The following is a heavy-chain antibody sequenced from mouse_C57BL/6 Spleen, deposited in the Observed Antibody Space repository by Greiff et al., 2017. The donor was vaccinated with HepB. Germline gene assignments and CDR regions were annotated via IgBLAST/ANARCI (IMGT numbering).Heavy chain of an antibody. CDR3: ARWYDGYYVDY. Sequence: EVQLVESGGGLVKPGGSLKLSCAASGFTFSSYAMSWVRQTPEKRLEWVATISDGGSYTYYPDNVKGRFTISRDNAKNNLYLQMSHLKSEDTAMYYCARWYDGYYVDYWGQGTSVTVSS. V-gene: IGHV5-4*01. D-gene: IGHD2-3*01. CDR1: GFTFSSYA. CDR2: ISDGGSYT. J-gene: IGHJ4*01.